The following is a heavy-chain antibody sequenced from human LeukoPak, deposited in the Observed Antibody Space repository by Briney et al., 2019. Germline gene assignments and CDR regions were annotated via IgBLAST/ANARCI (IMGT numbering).Heavy chain of an antibody. CDR2: ITWSGDGT. J-gene: IGHJ4*02. V-gene: IGHV3-43*01. D-gene: IGHD3-3*02. CDR1: VFTFDDYS. CDR3: ARDHLWSFDY. Sequence: GGSLRLSCRASVFTFDDYSMHWVRQSPGRGLEWVALITWSGDGTYYADSVKGRFIISRDNAKNSLYLQMNTLRAEDTAVYYCARDHLWSFDYWGQGTLVTVSS.